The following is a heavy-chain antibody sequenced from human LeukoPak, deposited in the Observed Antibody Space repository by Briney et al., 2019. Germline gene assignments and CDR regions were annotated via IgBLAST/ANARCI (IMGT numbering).Heavy chain of an antibody. V-gene: IGHV1-2*02. CDR2: INPNSGGT. J-gene: IGHJ4*02. Sequence: ASVKVSCKASGYTFTGYYMHWVQQAPGQGLEWMGWINPNSGGTNYAQKFQGRVTMTRDTSISTAYMELSRLRSDDTAVYYCARVLKGALGFDYWGQGTLVTVSS. CDR3: ARVLKGALGFDY. CDR1: GYTFTGYY. D-gene: IGHD1-26*01.